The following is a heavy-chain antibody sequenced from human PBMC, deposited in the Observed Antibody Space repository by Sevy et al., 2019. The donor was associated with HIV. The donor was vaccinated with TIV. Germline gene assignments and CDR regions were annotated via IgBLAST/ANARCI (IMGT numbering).Heavy chain of an antibody. Sequence: GGSLRLSCAASGFTFSSYWMHWVRQAPGKGLVWVSRINSDGSSTSYADSVKGRFTISRDNAKNTLYLQMNSLRAEDTAVYYCARVTSFGASSGTTEGFDYWGQGTLVTVSS. D-gene: IGHD6-19*01. CDR1: GFTFSSYW. V-gene: IGHV3-74*01. J-gene: IGHJ4*02. CDR3: ARVTSFGASSGTTEGFDY. CDR2: INSDGSST.